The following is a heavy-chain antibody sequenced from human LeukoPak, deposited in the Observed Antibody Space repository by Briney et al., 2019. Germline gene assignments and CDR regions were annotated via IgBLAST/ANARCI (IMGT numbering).Heavy chain of an antibody. CDR3: AGDCSSTSRPDV. Sequence: SETLSLTRAVYGGSFSGYYWSWNRQPPGKGLEWIGEINHSGSTNYNPSLKSRVTISVDTSKNQFSLKLSSVTAADTAVYYCAGDCSSTSRPDVWGQGTTVTVSS. CDR2: INHSGST. V-gene: IGHV4-34*01. D-gene: IGHD2-2*01. CDR1: GGSFSGYY. J-gene: IGHJ6*02.